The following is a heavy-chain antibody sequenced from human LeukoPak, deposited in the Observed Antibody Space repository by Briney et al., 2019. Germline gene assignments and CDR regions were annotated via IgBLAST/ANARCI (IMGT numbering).Heavy chain of an antibody. D-gene: IGHD3-10*01. J-gene: IGHJ4*02. CDR3: AKDGGYWGYGSGSPPSG. V-gene: IGHV3-23*01. CDR1: GFTFSSYD. Sequence: QPGGSLRLSCAASGFTFSSYDMHWVRQSTGEGLEWVSTISGSGGSTYYADSVKGRFTISRDNSKNTLYLQMNSLRAEDTAVYYCAKDGGYWGYGSGSPPSGWGQGTLVTVSS. CDR2: ISGSGGST.